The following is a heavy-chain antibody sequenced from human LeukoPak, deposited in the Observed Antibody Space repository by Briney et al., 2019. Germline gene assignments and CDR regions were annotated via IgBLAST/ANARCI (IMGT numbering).Heavy chain of an antibody. CDR3: ARFRGRSAYYLDY. V-gene: IGHV4-61*02. CDR1: GGSISSGSYY. D-gene: IGHD2-15*01. Sequence: SETLSLTCTVSGGSISSGSYYWSWIRQPAGKGLEWIGRIYTSGSTNYNPSLKSRVTISADTSKNQFSLRLTSVTAADTAVYYCARFRGRSAYYLDYWGQGTLVTVSS. CDR2: IYTSGST. J-gene: IGHJ4*02.